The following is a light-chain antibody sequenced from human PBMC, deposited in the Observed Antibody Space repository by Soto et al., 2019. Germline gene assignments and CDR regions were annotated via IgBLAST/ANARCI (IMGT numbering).Light chain of an antibody. CDR3: PQHNIYSLT. CDR1: QSIRHY. J-gene: IGKJ1*01. CDR2: GAS. V-gene: IGKV1-5*01. Sequence: DIQMTQSPPTLSAAVGDRVTITCRASQSIRHYLAWYQQIPGKAPQLLIYGASTLHSLVPSRLSGSGSGTEFTLTIRSLQPADFGTYFCPQHNIYSLTFGPRTQVEIK.